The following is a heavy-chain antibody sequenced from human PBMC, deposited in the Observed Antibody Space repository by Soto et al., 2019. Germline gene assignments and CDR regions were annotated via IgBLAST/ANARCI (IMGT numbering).Heavy chain of an antibody. CDR1: GFTVSSNY. J-gene: IGHJ4*02. CDR2: IYSGGST. V-gene: IGHV3-53*02. D-gene: IGHD6-19*01. CDR3: ARSSSGSWDAFDY. Sequence: EVQLVETGGGLIQPGRSLRLSCAASGFTVSSNYMSWVRQAPGKGLEWVSIIYSGGSTYYADSVKGRFTISRDNSKNTLYLQMNSLSAEDTAVYYCARSSSGSWDAFDYWGQGPLVTVSS.